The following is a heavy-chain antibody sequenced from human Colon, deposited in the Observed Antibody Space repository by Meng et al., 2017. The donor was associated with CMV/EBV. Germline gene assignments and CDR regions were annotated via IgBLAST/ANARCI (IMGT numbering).Heavy chain of an antibody. Sequence: ISNSSSYLGWIRQTPGKGLEWIANIYYTGITYYTPSLRSRVALSVDRSKNQFSLRLTSVTAADTAIYHCARQGTVVEAGTRASYFDYWGQGAMVTVSS. CDR2: IYYTGIT. CDR1: ISNSSSY. CDR3: ARQGTVVEAGTRASYFDY. V-gene: IGHV4-39*01. D-gene: IGHD1-1*01. J-gene: IGHJ4*02.